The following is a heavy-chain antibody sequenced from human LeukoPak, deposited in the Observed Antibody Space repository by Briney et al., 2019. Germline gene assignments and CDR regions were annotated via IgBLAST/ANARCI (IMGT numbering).Heavy chain of an antibody. CDR3: ARAFGGSYSSTVDY. CDR2: KSYDGSHE. CDR1: GFTFSNYA. D-gene: IGHD1-26*01. V-gene: IGHV3-30*04. J-gene: IGHJ4*02. Sequence: GGSLRLSCVVSGFTFSNYAMHWVRQAPGQAPGKGLEWVAVKSYDGSHEYYADSVKGRFTISRDNPKSTLYLQMNSLRPEDTAVYYCARAFGGSYSSTVDYWGQGTLVTVSS.